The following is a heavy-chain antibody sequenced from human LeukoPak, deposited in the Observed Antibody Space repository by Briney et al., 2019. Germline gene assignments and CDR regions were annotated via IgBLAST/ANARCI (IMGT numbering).Heavy chain of an antibody. CDR3: ARGREAVAGTAFDY. J-gene: IGHJ4*02. CDR2: ISSSSSYI. V-gene: IGHV3-21*01. D-gene: IGHD6-19*01. CDR1: GFTFSSYS. Sequence: GGSLRLSCAASGFTFSSYSMNWVRQAPGKGLEWVSSISSSSSYIYYADSVKGRFTISRDNAKNSLYLQMNSLRAEDTAVYYCARGREAVAGTAFDYWGQGTLVTVSS.